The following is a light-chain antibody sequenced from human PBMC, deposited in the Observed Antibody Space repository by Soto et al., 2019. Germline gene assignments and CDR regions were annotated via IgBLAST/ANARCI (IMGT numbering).Light chain of an antibody. Sequence: QSALTQPASVSGSPGQSITVSCTGTSSDVGGYNYVSWYQQHPGKAPKLIIYDVSDRPSGVSNRFSGSKSGNTASLTISGLQAEDEADYYCSSYTIVSTSYVFGTGTKVTVL. CDR1: SSDVGGYNY. V-gene: IGLV2-14*03. CDR3: SSYTIVSTSYV. J-gene: IGLJ1*01. CDR2: DVS.